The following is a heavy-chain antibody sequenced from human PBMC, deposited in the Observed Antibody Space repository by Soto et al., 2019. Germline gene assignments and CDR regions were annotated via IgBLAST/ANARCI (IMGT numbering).Heavy chain of an antibody. CDR3: ARIPRGYYDSSGL. CDR1: GGSISSSSYY. CDR2: IYYSGST. D-gene: IGHD3-22*01. V-gene: IGHV4-39*01. J-gene: IGHJ4*02. Sequence: ETLAIACPVSGGSISSSSYYGGWIRQPPGKGLEWIGSIYYSGSTYYNPSLKSRVTISVDTSKNQFSLKLSSVTAADTAVYYCARIPRGYYDSSGLWGQGTLVTV.